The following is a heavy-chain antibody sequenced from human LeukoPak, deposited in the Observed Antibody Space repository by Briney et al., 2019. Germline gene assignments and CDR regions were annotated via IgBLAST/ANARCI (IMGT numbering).Heavy chain of an antibody. CDR1: GFTVSSNY. V-gene: IGHV3-66*01. Sequence: GGSLRLSCAASGFTVSSNYMSWVRQAPGKGLEWVSVIYSGGSTYYADSVKGRFTISRDNSKNTLYLQMNSLRAEDTAVYYCAKDSISMVRGDAFAIWGQGTMVTVSS. J-gene: IGHJ3*02. CDR3: AKDSISMVRGDAFAI. D-gene: IGHD3-10*01. CDR2: IYSGGST.